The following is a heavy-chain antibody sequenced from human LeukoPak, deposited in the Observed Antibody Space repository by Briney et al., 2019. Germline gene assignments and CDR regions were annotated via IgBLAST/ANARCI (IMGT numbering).Heavy chain of an antibody. V-gene: IGHV1-24*01. Sequence: ASVKVSCKVSGYTLTELSMHWVRQAPGKGLEWMGGFDPEDGETIYAQKFQGGVTMTEDTSTDTAYMELSSLRSEDTAVYYCATGYSYGSVYYYYMDVWGKGTTVTVSS. J-gene: IGHJ6*03. CDR3: ATGYSYGSVYYYYMDV. CDR1: GYTLTELS. D-gene: IGHD5-18*01. CDR2: FDPEDGET.